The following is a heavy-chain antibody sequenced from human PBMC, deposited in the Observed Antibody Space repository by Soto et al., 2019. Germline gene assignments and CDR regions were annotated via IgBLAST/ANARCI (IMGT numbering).Heavy chain of an antibody. V-gene: IGHV4-59*01. CDR1: GGSISGSY. D-gene: IGHD6-19*01. J-gene: IGHJ4*02. CDR2: VYYTGST. Sequence: WETLSLTCSVSGGSISGSYWSWIRQSPGKGLEWLGYVYYTGSTNYSPSLRSRVSISVDTSKNEFSLRLSSVTAADTAVYFCARSVAVPGAHIDYWCQGTQVTVSS. CDR3: ARSVAVPGAHIDY.